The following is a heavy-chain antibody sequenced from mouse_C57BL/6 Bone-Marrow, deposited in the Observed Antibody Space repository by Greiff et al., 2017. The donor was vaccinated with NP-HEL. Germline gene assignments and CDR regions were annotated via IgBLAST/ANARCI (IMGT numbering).Heavy chain of an antibody. J-gene: IGHJ3*01. Sequence: EVKLVESGGGFVKPGGSLKLSCAASGFTFSSYTMSWVRQTPEKRLEWVATISGGGGNTYYPDSVKGRFTISRDNAKNTLYLQMSSLRSEDTALYYCARHRSLLRAWFAYWGQGTLVTVSA. CDR2: ISGGGGNT. CDR1: GFTFSSYT. CDR3: ARHRSLLRAWFAY. D-gene: IGHD1-2*01. V-gene: IGHV5-9*01.